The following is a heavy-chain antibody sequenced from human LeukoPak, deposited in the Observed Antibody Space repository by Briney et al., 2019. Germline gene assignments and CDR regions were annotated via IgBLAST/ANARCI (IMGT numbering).Heavy chain of an antibody. Sequence: SETLSLTCTVSGGSISSNNYYWGWIRQPPGKGLEWIGSIYYGGYTYYNPSLKSRVTISVDTSKNQFSLKLSSVTAADTAVYYCARDRGDDYGDYYFDYWGQGTLVTVSS. J-gene: IGHJ4*02. CDR2: IYYGGYT. D-gene: IGHD4-17*01. CDR3: ARDRGDDYGDYYFDY. V-gene: IGHV4-39*07. CDR1: GGSISSNNYY.